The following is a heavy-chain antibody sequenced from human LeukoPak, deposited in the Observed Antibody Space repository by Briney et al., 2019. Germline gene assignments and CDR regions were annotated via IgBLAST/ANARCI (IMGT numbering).Heavy chain of an antibody. Sequence: GGSLRLSCAASGFTFSSYGMHWVRQAPGKGLEWVAFIRYDGSNKYYADSVKGRFTISRDNSKNTLYLQMNSLRAEDTAVYYCAKAPDRLTGDLDYWGQGTLVTVSS. V-gene: IGHV3-30*02. CDR2: IRYDGSNK. CDR3: AKAPDRLTGDLDY. J-gene: IGHJ4*02. CDR1: GFTFSSYG. D-gene: IGHD7-27*01.